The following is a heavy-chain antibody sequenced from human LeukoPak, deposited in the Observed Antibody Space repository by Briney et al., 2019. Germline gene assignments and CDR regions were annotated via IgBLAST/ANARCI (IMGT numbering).Heavy chain of an antibody. CDR3: ARGAVAGIWGLVF. CDR1: GGTFSSYA. J-gene: IGHJ4*02. CDR2: IIPIFGTA. D-gene: IGHD6-19*01. Sequence: PEASVKVSCKASGGTFSSYAISWVRQAPGQGLEWMGGIIPIFGTANYAQKFQGRVTITADESTSTAYMELSSLRSEDTAVYYCARGAVAGIWGLVFWGQGTLVTVSS. V-gene: IGHV1-69*13.